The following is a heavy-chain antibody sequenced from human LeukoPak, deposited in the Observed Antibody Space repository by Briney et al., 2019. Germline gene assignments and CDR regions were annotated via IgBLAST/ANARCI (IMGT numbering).Heavy chain of an antibody. J-gene: IGHJ5*02. V-gene: IGHV4-59*12. CDR2: IYYSGST. CDR1: GGSISSYY. Sequence: SETLSLTCTVSGGSISSYYWSWIRQPPGKGLEWIGYIYYSGSTNYNPSLKSRVTISVDTSKNQFSLKLSSVTAADTAVYYCARDYYDSSGSTNNWFDPWGQGTLVTVSS. CDR3: ARDYYDSSGSTNNWFDP. D-gene: IGHD3-22*01.